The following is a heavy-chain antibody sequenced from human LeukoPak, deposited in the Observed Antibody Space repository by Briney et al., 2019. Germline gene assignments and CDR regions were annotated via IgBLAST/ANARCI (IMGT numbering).Heavy chain of an antibody. CDR1: GGTFSSYA. V-gene: IGHV1-69*06. D-gene: IGHD5-18*01. CDR2: IIPIFGTA. J-gene: IGHJ4*02. Sequence: ASVKVSCKASGGTFSSYAISWVRQAPGQGLEWMGGIIPIFGTANYAQKFQGRVTITADKSTSTAYMELSSLRSEDTAVYYCATVGYSYGKFDYWGQRTLVTVSS. CDR3: ATVGYSYGKFDY.